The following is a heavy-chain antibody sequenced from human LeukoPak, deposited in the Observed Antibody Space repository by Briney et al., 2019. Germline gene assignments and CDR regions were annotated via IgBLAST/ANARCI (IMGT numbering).Heavy chain of an antibody. J-gene: IGHJ6*03. D-gene: IGHD3-3*01. CDR3: ARDRLSSYDFWSGYVYYMDV. CDR2: INPNSGGT. CDR1: GYTFTGYY. V-gene: IGHV1-2*02. Sequence: ASVKVSCKASGYTFTGYYMHWVRQAPGQGLEWMGWINPNSGGTNYAQKLQGRVTMTTDTSTSTAYMELRSLRSDDTAVYYCARDRLSSYDFWSGYVYYMDVWGKGTTVTVSS.